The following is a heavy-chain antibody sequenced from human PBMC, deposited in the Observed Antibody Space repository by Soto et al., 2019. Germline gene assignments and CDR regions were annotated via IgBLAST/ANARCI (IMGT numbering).Heavy chain of an antibody. Sequence: QVQLVQSGAEVKKPGSSVKVSCKASGGTFSSYAISWVRQAPGQGLEWLGGVIPIFGTANYAQKFQGRVTITVGESSSTAHMELSRLRSEATAVYYCPRIRYCSGGSCPFPIWYFDLWGRGTLVTVSS. J-gene: IGHJ2*01. CDR3: PRIRYCSGGSCPFPIWYFDL. V-gene: IGHV1-69*01. CDR1: GGTFSSYA. D-gene: IGHD2-15*01. CDR2: VIPIFGTA.